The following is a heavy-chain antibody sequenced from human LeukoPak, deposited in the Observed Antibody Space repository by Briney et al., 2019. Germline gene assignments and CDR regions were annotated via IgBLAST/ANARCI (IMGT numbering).Heavy chain of an antibody. J-gene: IGHJ4*02. CDR2: IYYSGST. CDR1: GGSISSYY. V-gene: IGHV4-59*01. CDR3: ARVGKQWLVDFDY. Sequence: SETLSLTCTVSGGSISSYYWSWIRQPPGKGLEWIGYIYYSGSTNYNPSLKSRVTISVDTSKSQFSLKLSSVTAADTAVYYCARVGKQWLVDFDYWGQGTLVTVSS. D-gene: IGHD6-19*01.